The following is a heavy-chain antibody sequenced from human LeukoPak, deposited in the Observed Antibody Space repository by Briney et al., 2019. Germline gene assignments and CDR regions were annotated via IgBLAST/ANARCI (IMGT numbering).Heavy chain of an antibody. Sequence: SVKVSCKASGGTFISYAISWVGQAPGQGREGMGGIIPIFGTANYAQKFQGRVTITTDESTSTAYMELSSLRSEDTAVYYCARGAYSGSYYDYYYYMDVWGKGTTVTVSS. CDR3: ARGAYSGSYYDYYYYMDV. CDR1: GGTFISYA. CDR2: IIPIFGTA. J-gene: IGHJ6*03. V-gene: IGHV1-69*05. D-gene: IGHD1-26*01.